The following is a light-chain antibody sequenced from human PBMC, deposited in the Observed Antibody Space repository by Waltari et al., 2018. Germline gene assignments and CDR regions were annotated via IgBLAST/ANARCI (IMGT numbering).Light chain of an antibody. Sequence: QTVVTQEPSLTVSPGGTVTPTCASSTGAVTSGYFPIWFQQKPGQAPRPLIYSTSNKHSWTPARFSGSLLGDKAALTLSAVQPEDEAEYYCLLYHSGAQLWVFGGGTKLTVL. CDR2: STS. J-gene: IGLJ3*02. CDR3: LLYHSGAQLWV. CDR1: TGAVTSGYF. V-gene: IGLV7-43*01.